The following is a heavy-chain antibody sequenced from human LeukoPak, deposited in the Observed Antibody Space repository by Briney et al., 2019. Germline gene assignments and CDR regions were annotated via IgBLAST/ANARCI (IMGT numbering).Heavy chain of an antibody. CDR3: AREVVVTAMYDY. CDR2: INHSGST. V-gene: IGHV4-34*01. Sequence: TASETLSLTCAVYGGSFSGYYWSWIRQPPGKGLEWIGEINHSGSTNYNPSLKSRVTISVDTSKNQFSLKLSSVTAADTAVYYCAREVVVTAMYDYWGQGTLVTVSS. CDR1: GGSFSGYY. D-gene: IGHD2-21*02. J-gene: IGHJ4*02.